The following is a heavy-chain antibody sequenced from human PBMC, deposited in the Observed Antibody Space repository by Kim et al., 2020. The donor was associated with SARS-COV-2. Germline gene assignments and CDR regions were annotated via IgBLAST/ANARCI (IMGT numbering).Heavy chain of an antibody. D-gene: IGHD3-22*01. CDR3: ARHYYDSSGSPFDY. Sequence: NPSLKSRVTISADTSKNQFSLKLSSVTAADTAVYYCARHYYDSSGSPFDYWGQGTLVTVSS. V-gene: IGHV4-39*01. J-gene: IGHJ4*02.